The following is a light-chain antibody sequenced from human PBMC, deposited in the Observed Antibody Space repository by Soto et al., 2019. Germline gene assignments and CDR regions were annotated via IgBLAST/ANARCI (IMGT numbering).Light chain of an antibody. CDR1: QDISNY. CDR3: QQYDNLPFT. CDR2: DAS. Sequence: DIQMTQSPSSLSASVGDRVTITCQASQDISNYLNWYQQKPGKAPQLLIYDASNLETGVPSRFSGSGSGTDFTFTISSLQPEDFATYYCQQYDNLPFTFGQGTRLEIK. J-gene: IGKJ5*01. V-gene: IGKV1-33*01.